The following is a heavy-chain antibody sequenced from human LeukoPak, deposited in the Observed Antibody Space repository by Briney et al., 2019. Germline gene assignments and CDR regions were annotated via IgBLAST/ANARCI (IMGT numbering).Heavy chain of an antibody. CDR1: GGSISSSSYY. CDR2: IYYSGST. J-gene: IGHJ4*02. Sequence: SETLSLTCTVSGGSISSSSYYWGWIRQPPGKGLEWIGSIYYSGSTYYNPSLKSRVTISVDTSKNQFSLKLSSVTAADTAVYYCAKSSGFDYWGQGTLVTVSS. D-gene: IGHD6-19*01. V-gene: IGHV4-39*01. CDR3: AKSSGFDY.